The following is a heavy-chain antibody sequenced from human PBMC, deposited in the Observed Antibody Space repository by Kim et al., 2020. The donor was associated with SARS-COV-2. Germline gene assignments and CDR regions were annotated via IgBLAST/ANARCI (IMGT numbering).Heavy chain of an antibody. CDR1: GFTFGDYA. J-gene: IGHJ6*02. CDR3: AKDGSRSHTLPYYGMDV. V-gene: IGHV3-9*01. CDR2: ISWNNNNI. D-gene: IGHD3-10*01. Sequence: GGSLRLSCAASGFTFGDYAMHWVRQAPGKGLEWVSGISWNNNNIDYADSVKGRFTISRDNAKNSLYLQMKSLRAEDTALYYCAKDGSRSHTLPYYGMDVWGQGTTVTVSS.